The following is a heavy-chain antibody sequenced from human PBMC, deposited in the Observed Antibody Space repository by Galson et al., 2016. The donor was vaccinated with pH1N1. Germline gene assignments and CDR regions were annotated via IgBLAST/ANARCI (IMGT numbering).Heavy chain of an antibody. CDR1: GYKFTTYW. J-gene: IGHJ5*02. V-gene: IGHV5-51*03. D-gene: IGHD2-21*01. CDR2: TYPDDSDT. CDR3: ARGLLSGFDP. Sequence: QSGAEVTKPGESLKISCEVFGYKFTTYWIGWARQMPGKGLEWMGITYPDDSDTRYNPAFQGQVTISVDKSINTAYLQWNSLKASDTAIYYCARGLLSGFDPWGQGTLVIVSS.